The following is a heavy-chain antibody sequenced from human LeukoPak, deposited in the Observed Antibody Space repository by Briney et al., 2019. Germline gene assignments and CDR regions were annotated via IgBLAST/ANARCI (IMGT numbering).Heavy chain of an antibody. J-gene: IGHJ4*02. V-gene: IGHV3-21*01. CDR1: GFTFSSYS. Sequence: GGSLRLSCAASGFTFSSYSMNWVRQAPGKGLEWVSSISSSSSYIYYADSVKGRFTISRDNAKNSLYLQMNRLRAEDTAVYYCARDPGIAAAPYYFDYWGQGTLVTVSS. D-gene: IGHD6-13*01. CDR2: ISSSSSYI. CDR3: ARDPGIAAAPYYFDY.